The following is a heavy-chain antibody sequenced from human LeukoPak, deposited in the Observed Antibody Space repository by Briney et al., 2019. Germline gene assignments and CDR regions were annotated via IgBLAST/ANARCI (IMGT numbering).Heavy chain of an antibody. J-gene: IGHJ4*02. Sequence: GGSLRLSCTASGFTLDDYAMLWVRQAPGERLEWVSLISGDGGSTYYGVSEKGRLTISRDNSKNSLYPQMNSLRTEDTALSYCANSILGSSGYIVDYWGQGTLVTVSS. CDR1: GFTLDDYA. CDR3: ANSILGSSGYIVDY. D-gene: IGHD6-13*01. CDR2: ISGDGGST. V-gene: IGHV3-43*02.